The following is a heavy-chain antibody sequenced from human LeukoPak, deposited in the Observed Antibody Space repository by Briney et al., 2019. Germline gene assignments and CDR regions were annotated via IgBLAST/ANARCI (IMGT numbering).Heavy chain of an antibody. CDR2: INWNGVST. CDR3: ARDRYGLGYGSLFDY. V-gene: IGHV3-20*04. D-gene: IGHD3-10*01. Sequence: GGSLRLSCAASGFTFDDYGMSWVRQAPGKGLEWVSGINWNGVSTRYADSVKGRFTISRDNAKNSLYLRMNSLRAEDTAVYYCARDRYGLGYGSLFDYWGQGTLVTVSS. J-gene: IGHJ4*02. CDR1: GFTFDDYG.